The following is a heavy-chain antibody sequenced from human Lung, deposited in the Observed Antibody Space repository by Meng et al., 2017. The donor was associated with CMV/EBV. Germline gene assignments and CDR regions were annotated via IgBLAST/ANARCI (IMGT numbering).Heavy chain of an antibody. Sequence: ASXXVSXKASGYIFTNYGISWVRQAPGQGLEWMGWISAYSGNTNFAQNLQGRVTMTTDTSTSTAYMELRSLRSDDTAVYYCARNTIFGVVIIPWFDYWGQGTLVTVSS. CDR1: GYIFTNYG. V-gene: IGHV1-18*01. CDR2: ISAYSGNT. CDR3: ARNTIFGVVIIPWFDY. J-gene: IGHJ4*02. D-gene: IGHD3-3*01.